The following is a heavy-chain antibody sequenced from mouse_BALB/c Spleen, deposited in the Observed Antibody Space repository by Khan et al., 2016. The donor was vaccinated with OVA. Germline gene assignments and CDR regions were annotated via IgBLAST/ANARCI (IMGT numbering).Heavy chain of an antibody. Sequence: EVELQESGPSLVKPSQTLSLTCSVTGDSITSGYWNWIRKFPGNKLEYMGYMIYSGNTYYNPSLTSRISITRHTSKNQYYLQLNSVTTEDTATYCCARSTYRYAFAYWGQGTLVTVSA. CDR2: MIYSGNT. CDR3: ARSTYRYAFAY. D-gene: IGHD2-14*01. V-gene: IGHV3-8*02. J-gene: IGHJ3*01. CDR1: GDSITSGY.